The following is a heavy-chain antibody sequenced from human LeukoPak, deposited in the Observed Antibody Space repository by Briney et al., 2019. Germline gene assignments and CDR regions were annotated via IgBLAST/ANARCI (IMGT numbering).Heavy chain of an antibody. D-gene: IGHD2-2*01. V-gene: IGHV4-39*01. CDR3: ARLPLRYQVDY. CDR2: IYYSGST. Sequence: GSLRLSCAASGFTVSSNYMSWVRQPPGKGLEWIGSIYYSGSTSYNPSLKSRVTISVDTSKNQLSLKLSSVTAADTAVYYCARLPLRYQVDYWGQGTLVTVSS. CDR1: GFTVSSNY. J-gene: IGHJ4*02.